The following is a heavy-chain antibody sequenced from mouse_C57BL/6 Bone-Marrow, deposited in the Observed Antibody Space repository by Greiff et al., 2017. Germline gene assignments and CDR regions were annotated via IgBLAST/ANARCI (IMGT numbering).Heavy chain of an antibody. Sequence: VQLQQSGAELVRPGASVKLSCTASGFNIKDDYMHWVKQRPEQGLEWIGWIDPENGDTKYASKFQGKATITADTSSNTAYLQLSSLTSEDTAVYYCTTGMTTVVDYWGQGTTLTVSS. V-gene: IGHV14-4*01. CDR1: GFNIKDDY. CDR2: IDPENGDT. D-gene: IGHD1-1*01. J-gene: IGHJ2*01. CDR3: TTGMTTVVDY.